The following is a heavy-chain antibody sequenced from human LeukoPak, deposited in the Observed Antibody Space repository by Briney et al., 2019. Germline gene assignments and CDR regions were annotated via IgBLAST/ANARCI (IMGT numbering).Heavy chain of an antibody. V-gene: IGHV4-38-2*02. J-gene: IGHJ4*02. D-gene: IGHD5-12*01. CDR1: GYSISSGYY. CDR2: IYHSGST. Sequence: ASETLSLTCTVSGYSISSGYYWGWIRQPPGKGLEWIGSIYHSGSTYYNPSLKSRVTISVDTSKNQFSLKLSSVTAADTAVYYCARILSAYSGYDKGYFDYWGQGTLVTVSS. CDR3: ARILSAYSGYDKGYFDY.